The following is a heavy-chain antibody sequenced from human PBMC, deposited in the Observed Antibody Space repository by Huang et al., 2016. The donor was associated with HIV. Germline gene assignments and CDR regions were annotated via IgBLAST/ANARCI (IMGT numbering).Heavy chain of an antibody. CDR3: AREDRNAFDI. J-gene: IGHJ3*02. Sequence: LSLMRPVLVVSTTTDYGSCLLPPVGKGPECMARVKKSGDTKSNPSRRSRVTMSVDTSKNQLSLRLTSVTAADTAVYYCAREDRNAFDIWGQGRMVIVSS. CDR1: VVSTTTDY. V-gene: IGHV4-4*07. CDR2: VKKSGDT.